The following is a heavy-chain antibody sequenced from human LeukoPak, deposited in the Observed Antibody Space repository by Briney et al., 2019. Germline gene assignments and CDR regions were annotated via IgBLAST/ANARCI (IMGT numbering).Heavy chain of an antibody. CDR1: GGSISSYY. V-gene: IGHV4-59*01. CDR2: IYYSGST. Sequence: SETLSLTCTVSGGSISSYYWSWIRQPPGKGLEWIGYIYYSGSTNYNPSLKSRVTISVDTSKNQFSLKLSSVTAADTAVYYCARGKLRVDPWGQGTLVTVSS. J-gene: IGHJ5*02. D-gene: IGHD5-24*01. CDR3: ARGKLRVDP.